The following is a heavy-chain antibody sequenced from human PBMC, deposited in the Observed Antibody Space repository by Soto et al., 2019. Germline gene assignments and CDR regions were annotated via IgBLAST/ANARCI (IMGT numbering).Heavy chain of an antibody. Sequence: PGESLKISCQGSGYNFATHWIGWVRHKAGKGLEWMEIIFPGDAETRYSPSFQGHITISADKSISTAYLQWSGLKASDTAMYYCARIAYCSIISCYSLTTHHGMAVWGQGTTVTVSS. CDR2: IFPGDAET. J-gene: IGHJ6*02. D-gene: IGHD2-2*01. CDR1: GYNFATHW. CDR3: ARIAYCSIISCYSLTTHHGMAV. V-gene: IGHV5-51*01.